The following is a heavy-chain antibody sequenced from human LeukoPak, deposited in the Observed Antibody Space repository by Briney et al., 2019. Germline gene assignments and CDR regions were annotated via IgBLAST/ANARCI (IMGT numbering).Heavy chain of an antibody. CDR1: GFTFSNYA. V-gene: IGHV3-23*01. Sequence: GGSLRLSCAASGFTFSNYAMSWVRQTPGKGLAWVSGIGGRGGTTYYTDSVKGRFTISRDNSKNTLYLQMNSLRAEDTAVYYCAKLRGASGWGAYYFDFWGQGTLVTVSS. CDR3: AKLRGASGWGAYYFDF. D-gene: IGHD6-19*01. CDR2: IGGRGGTT. J-gene: IGHJ4*02.